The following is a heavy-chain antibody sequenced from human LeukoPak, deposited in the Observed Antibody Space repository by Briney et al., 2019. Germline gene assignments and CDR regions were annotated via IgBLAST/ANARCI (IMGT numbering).Heavy chain of an antibody. V-gene: IGHV3-30*04. Sequence: GRSLRLSCAASGFTFSSYAMHWVRQAPGKGLEWVAVISYDGSNKYYADSVKGRFTISRDNSKNTLYLQMNSLRAEDTAVYYCARTWEEYYFDCWGQGTLVTVSS. CDR3: ARTWEEYYFDC. CDR1: GFTFSSYA. D-gene: IGHD1-26*01. CDR2: ISYDGSNK. J-gene: IGHJ4*02.